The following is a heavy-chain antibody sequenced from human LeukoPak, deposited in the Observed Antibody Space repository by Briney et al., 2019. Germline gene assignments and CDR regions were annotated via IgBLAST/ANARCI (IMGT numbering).Heavy chain of an antibody. CDR2: IYYSGST. V-gene: IGHV4-59*08. CDR3: ARHVMVRANNWFDP. Sequence: TSETLSLTCTVSGGSIGTSYWSWIRQPPGKGLEWIGYIYYSGSTNYNPSLKSRVTISVDTSKNQFSLKLSSVTAADTAVYYCARHVMVRANNWFDPWGQGTLVTVSS. CDR1: GGSIGTSY. D-gene: IGHD3-10*01. J-gene: IGHJ5*02.